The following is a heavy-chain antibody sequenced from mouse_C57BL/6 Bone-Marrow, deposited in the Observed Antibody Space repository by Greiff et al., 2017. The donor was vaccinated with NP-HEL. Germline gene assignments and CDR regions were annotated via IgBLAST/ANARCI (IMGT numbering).Heavy chain of an antibody. J-gene: IGHJ3*01. D-gene: IGHD2-3*01. V-gene: IGHV5-12*01. CDR3: ARDYDGYYGLPFAY. CDR1: GFTFSDYY. CDR2: ISNGGGST. Sequence: EVKLMESGGGLVQPGGSLKLSCAASGFTFSDYYMYWVRQTPEKRLEWVAYISNGGGSTYYPDTVKGRFTISRDNAKNTLYLQMSRLKSEDTAMYYCARDYDGYYGLPFAYWGQGTLVTVSA.